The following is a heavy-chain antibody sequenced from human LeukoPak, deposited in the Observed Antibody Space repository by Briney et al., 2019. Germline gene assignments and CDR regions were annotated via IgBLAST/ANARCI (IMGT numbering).Heavy chain of an antibody. Sequence: SETLSLTCGVYGVSFSGYFWSWIRQPPGKGLEWIGEINHSGSTNYNPSLKTRVTISVDTSKNQFSLKLSSVTAADTAVYYCARRLLGYCSGGSCYSGYFQHWGQGTLVTVSS. CDR3: ARRLLGYCSGGSCYSGYFQH. CDR1: GVSFSGYF. D-gene: IGHD2-15*01. CDR2: INHSGST. V-gene: IGHV4-34*01. J-gene: IGHJ1*01.